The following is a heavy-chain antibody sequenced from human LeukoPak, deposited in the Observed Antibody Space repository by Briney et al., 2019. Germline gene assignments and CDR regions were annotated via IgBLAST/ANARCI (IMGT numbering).Heavy chain of an antibody. V-gene: IGHV3-21*04. CDR3: ARAKPKNMVRGLIMRRESRYYFDY. CDR2: ISTSSIYI. CDR1: GFTFSSYC. J-gene: IGHJ4*02. D-gene: IGHD3-10*01. Sequence: GGSLRLSCAASGFTFSSYCMNWVRQAPGKGLEWVSSISTSSIYIHYADSVKGRFTISRDNSKSTLYIQMNSLRAEDTAVYYCARAKPKNMVRGLIMRRESRYYFDYWGQGTLVTVSS.